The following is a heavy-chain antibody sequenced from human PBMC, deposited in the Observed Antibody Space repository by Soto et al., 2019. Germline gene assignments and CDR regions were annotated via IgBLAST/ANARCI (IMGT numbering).Heavy chain of an antibody. CDR2: ISYDGRNR. CDR3: ARDERPYVAVAGTLDY. J-gene: IGHJ4*02. V-gene: IGHV3-30*04. CDR1: VFNFRTYA. D-gene: IGHD6-19*01. Sequence: WWSLRLSCSASVFNFRTYALHWFRQPPGKGLEWVAVISYDGRNRWYADSVKGRFTISRDNSKNTLFLEMDSLRLDDTAVYYCARDERPYVAVAGTLDYWGQGTLVTVSS.